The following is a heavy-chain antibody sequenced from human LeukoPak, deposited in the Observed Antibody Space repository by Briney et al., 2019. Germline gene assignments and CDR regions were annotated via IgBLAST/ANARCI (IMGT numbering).Heavy chain of an antibody. J-gene: IGHJ4*02. D-gene: IGHD5-18*01. Sequence: PSETLSLTCTVSGGSISSYYWSWIRQPAGKGLEWIGRIYTSGSTNYNPSLKSRVTMSVDTSKNQFSLKLSSVTAADTAVYYCAGSWIQLWSEDYYFDYWGQGTLVTVSS. CDR3: AGSWIQLWSEDYYFDY. CDR2: IYTSGST. CDR1: GGSISSYY. V-gene: IGHV4-4*07.